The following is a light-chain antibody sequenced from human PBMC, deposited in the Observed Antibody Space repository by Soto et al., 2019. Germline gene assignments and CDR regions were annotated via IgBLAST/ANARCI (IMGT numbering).Light chain of an antibody. CDR2: GAS. CDR3: QQYNKWPIT. J-gene: IGKJ5*01. V-gene: IGKV3-15*01. Sequence: EVTMTQSPATLSVALGERATLSCRASQSVSSHLAWYQQKPGQAPRLLISGASTRATGIPVRFSGGGSGTDFTLTISSLQSEDFAVYYCQQYNKWPITFGQGTRLEIK. CDR1: QSVSSH.